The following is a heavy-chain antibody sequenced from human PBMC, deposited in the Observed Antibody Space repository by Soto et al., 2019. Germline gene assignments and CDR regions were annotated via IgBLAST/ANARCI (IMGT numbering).Heavy chain of an antibody. J-gene: IGHJ6*02. CDR2: IKSKTDGGTT. D-gene: IGHD4-17*01. Sequence: GGSLRLSCAASGFTFSNAWMNWVRQAPGKGLEWVGRIKSKTDGGTTDYAAPVKGRFTISRDDSKNTLYLQMNSLKTEDTAVYYCTTWKTTVTIYYYYGMDVWGQGTTVTVSS. V-gene: IGHV3-15*07. CDR1: GFTFSNAW. CDR3: TTWKTTVTIYYYYGMDV.